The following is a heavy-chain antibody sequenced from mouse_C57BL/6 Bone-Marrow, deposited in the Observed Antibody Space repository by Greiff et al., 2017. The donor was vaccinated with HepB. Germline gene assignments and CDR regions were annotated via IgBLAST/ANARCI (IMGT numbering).Heavy chain of an antibody. D-gene: IGHD2-2*01. V-gene: IGHV1-64*01. CDR1: GYTFTSYW. Sequence: QVQLQQPGAELVKPGASVKLSCKASGYTFTSYWMHWVKQRPGQGLEWIGMIHPNSGSTNYNEKFKSKATLTVDESSSTAYMQLSSLTSEDSAVYYCARRTNGYDGAWFAYWGQGTLVTVS. J-gene: IGHJ3*01. CDR3: ARRTNGYDGAWFAY. CDR2: IHPNSGST.